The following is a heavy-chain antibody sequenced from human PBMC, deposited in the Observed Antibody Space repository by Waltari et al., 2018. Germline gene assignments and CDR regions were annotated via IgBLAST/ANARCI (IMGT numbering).Heavy chain of an antibody. J-gene: IGHJ3*02. CDR2: ISGSGGST. D-gene: IGHD3-10*01. V-gene: IGHV3-23*04. Sequence: EVQLVESGGGLVQPGGSLRLSCAASGFTFSSYAMSWVRQAPGKGLEGVSAISGSGGSTYYADSVKGRFTISRDNSKNTLYLQMNSLRAEDTAVYYCATSPRYVGYAFDIWGQGTMVTVSS. CDR1: GFTFSSYA. CDR3: ATSPRYVGYAFDI.